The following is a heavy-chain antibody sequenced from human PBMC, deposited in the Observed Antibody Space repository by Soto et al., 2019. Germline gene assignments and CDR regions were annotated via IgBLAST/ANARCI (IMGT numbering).Heavy chain of an antibody. J-gene: IGHJ5*02. CDR3: ARAPAGFSDWFDP. CDR1: CYTLTSHG. Sequence: SEKVSFKGSCYTLTSHGISCVRQAPGQGLEWMGWISAYNGNTNYAKKLQGRVTMTTDTSTSTAYMELRSLRSDDTAVSYCARAPAGFSDWFDPWGQVTLVTASS. CDR2: ISAYNGNT. V-gene: IGHV1-18*01.